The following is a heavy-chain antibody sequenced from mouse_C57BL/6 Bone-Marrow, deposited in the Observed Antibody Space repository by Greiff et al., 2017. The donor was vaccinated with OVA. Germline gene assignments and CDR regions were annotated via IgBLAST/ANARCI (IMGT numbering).Heavy chain of an antibody. CDR3: ALITTVVSY. D-gene: IGHD1-1*01. CDR1: GYSITSGYY. V-gene: IGHV3-6*01. Sequence: EVQLVESGPGLVKPSQSLSLTCSVTGYSITSGYYWNWIRQFPGNKLEWMGYISYDGSNNYNPSLKNRISITRDTSKNQFFLKLNSVTTEDTATYYCALITTVVSYWGQGTTLTVSS. CDR2: ISYDGSN. J-gene: IGHJ2*01.